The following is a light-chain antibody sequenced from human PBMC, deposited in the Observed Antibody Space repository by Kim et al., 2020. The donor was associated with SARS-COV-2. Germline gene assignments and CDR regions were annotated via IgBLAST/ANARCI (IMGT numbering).Light chain of an antibody. CDR3: QQYDPSFPYT. CDR1: ETISSDY. J-gene: IGKJ2*01. V-gene: IGKV3-20*01. CDR2: GAS. Sequence: EIVLTQSPGTLSLSPGERATLSCRTSETISSDYVAWYRHKPRQAPRLLIYGASTRATGIPERFSGSGSGTDFTLTISRLEPEDFAVYYCQQYDPSFPYTFGQGTKLEIK.